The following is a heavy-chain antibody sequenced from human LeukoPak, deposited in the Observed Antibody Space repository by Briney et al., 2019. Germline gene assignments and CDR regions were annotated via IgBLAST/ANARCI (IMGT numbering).Heavy chain of an antibody. CDR1: GFTFSSYS. CDR3: ARDGGFRDIVATPFSYFDY. D-gene: IGHD5-12*01. CDR2: ISSSSSYI. Sequence: GGSLRLSCAASGFTFSSYSMNWVRQAPGKGLEWVSSISSSSSYIYYADSVKGRFTISRDNAENSLYLQMNSLRAEDTAVYYCARDGGFRDIVATPFSYFDYWGQGTLVTVSS. J-gene: IGHJ4*02. V-gene: IGHV3-21*01.